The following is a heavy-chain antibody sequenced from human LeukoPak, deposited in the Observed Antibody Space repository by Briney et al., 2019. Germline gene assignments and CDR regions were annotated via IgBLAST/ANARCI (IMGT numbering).Heavy chain of an antibody. CDR3: VRRGPNNSGLDY. CDR2: ITSTSSYI. CDR1: GFTFSSYS. J-gene: IGHJ4*02. Sequence: GGSLRLSCAASGFTFSSYSFNWVRQAPGKGLEWVASITSTSSYIYYADSVQGRFAVSRDNAKNLLYLQMNILRAEDTAVFYCVRRGPNNSGLDYWGQGTLVTVSS. V-gene: IGHV3-21*01. D-gene: IGHD5-12*01.